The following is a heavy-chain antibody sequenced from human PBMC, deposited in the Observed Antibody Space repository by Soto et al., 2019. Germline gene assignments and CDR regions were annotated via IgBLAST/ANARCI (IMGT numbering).Heavy chain of an antibody. CDR1: GFTFSSYW. CDR3: ARSPSFWSGYYKYYYYMDV. J-gene: IGHJ6*03. CDR2: IKQDGSEK. Sequence: RGSLRLSCAASGFTFSSYWMSWVRQAPGKGLEWVANIKQDGSEKYYVDSVKGRFTISRDNAKNSLYLQMNSLRAEDTAVYYCARSPSFWSGYYKYYYYMDVWGKGTTVTVSS. V-gene: IGHV3-7*01. D-gene: IGHD3-3*01.